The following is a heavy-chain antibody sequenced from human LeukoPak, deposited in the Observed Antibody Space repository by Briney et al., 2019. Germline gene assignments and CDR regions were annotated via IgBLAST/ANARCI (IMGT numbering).Heavy chain of an antibody. CDR1: GYTFTGTN. Sequence: ASVKVSCKASGYTFTGTNLHWVRQGPGEGLEWMGYISSNSSSTYFTQTVKGRVTMTRDKSMTTLYMEMSSLRSDDTAVYYCARGWVDECLCDFWGQGTPVTVSS. V-gene: IGHV1-2*02. D-gene: IGHD3-3*01. CDR2: ISSNSSST. J-gene: IGHJ4*02. CDR3: ARGWVDECLCDF.